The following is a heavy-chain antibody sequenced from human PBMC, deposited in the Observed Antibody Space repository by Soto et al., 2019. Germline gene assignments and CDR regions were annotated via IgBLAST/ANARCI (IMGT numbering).Heavy chain of an antibody. CDR3: ASSYGSGYRAFDY. Sequence: QVQLVQSGAEVKKPGSSVRVSCKASGDTFTFYSINWVRPAPGLGLEWMGRINPILSMSNYAQRFQGRVTMTADKYTSTAYMELSSLRSEDTAMYYCASSYGSGYRAFDYWGQGALVTVSS. CDR2: INPILSMS. CDR1: GDTFTFYS. V-gene: IGHV1-69*02. J-gene: IGHJ4*02. D-gene: IGHD3-10*01.